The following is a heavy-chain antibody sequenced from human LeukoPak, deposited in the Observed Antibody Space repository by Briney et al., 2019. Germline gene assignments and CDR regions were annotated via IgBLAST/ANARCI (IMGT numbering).Heavy chain of an antibody. CDR3: ARGYGSGSYGPDY. Sequence: GGSLRLSCAASGFTFSSYAMHWVRQAPGKGLEWVAVISYDGSNKYYADSVKGRFTISRDNSKNTLYLQMNSPRAEDTAVYYCARGYGSGSYGPDYWGQGTLVTVSS. J-gene: IGHJ4*02. V-gene: IGHV3-30-3*01. CDR1: GFTFSSYA. D-gene: IGHD3-10*01. CDR2: ISYDGSNK.